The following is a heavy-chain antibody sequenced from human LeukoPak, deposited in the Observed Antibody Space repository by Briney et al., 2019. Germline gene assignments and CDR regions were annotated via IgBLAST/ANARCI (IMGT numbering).Heavy chain of an antibody. J-gene: IGHJ3*01. Sequence: EASVKVSCKASGYMFAVFGITWVRQAPGQGLEWMGSIRVHNGDTNYAQKFQGRLTMTTDTSATTAYMELRSLKSDDTAVYYCARDRYDVGVVLDFWGQGTMVTVSS. CDR3: ARDRYDVGVVLDF. CDR2: IRVHNGDT. V-gene: IGHV1-18*01. D-gene: IGHD3-9*01. CDR1: GYMFAVFG.